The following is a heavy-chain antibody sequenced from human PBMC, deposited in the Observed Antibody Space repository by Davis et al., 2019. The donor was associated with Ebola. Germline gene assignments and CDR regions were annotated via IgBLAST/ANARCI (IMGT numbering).Heavy chain of an antibody. Sequence: ASVKVSCKASGYTFTSCAMHWVRQAPGQRLEWMGWINAGNGNTKYSQKFQGRVTITRDTSASTAYMELSSLRSEDTAVYYCARWVAGSSSYFDYWGQGTLVTVSS. CDR1: GYTFTSCA. D-gene: IGHD2-2*01. V-gene: IGHV1-3*01. J-gene: IGHJ4*02. CDR2: INAGNGNT. CDR3: ARWVAGSSSYFDY.